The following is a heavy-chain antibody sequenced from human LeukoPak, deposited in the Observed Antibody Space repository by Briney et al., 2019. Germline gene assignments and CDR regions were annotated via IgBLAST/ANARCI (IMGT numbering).Heavy chain of an antibody. D-gene: IGHD6-13*01. Sequence: GGSLRLSCAASGFTFRSYAMTWVRQAPGKGLEWVSAISGSGGSTYYADSVKGRFTISRDNSKNTLYLQMNSLRAEDTAVYYCAKGSAGGRPYYFDYWGQGTLVPVSS. CDR2: ISGSGGST. J-gene: IGHJ4*02. CDR3: AKGSAGGRPYYFDY. CDR1: GFTFRSYA. V-gene: IGHV3-23*01.